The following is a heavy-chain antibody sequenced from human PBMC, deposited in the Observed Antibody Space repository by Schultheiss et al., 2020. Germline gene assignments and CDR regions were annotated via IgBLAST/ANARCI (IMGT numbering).Heavy chain of an antibody. D-gene: IGHD4-23*01. V-gene: IGHV4-61*02. Sequence: SQTLSLTCTVSGGSISSGDYYWSWIRQPPGKGLEWIGRIYTSGSTNYNPSLKSRVTMSVDTSKNQFSLKLSSVTAADTAVYYCARHRDYGGSALVLDWGQGTLVTVSS. CDR3: ARHRDYGGSALVLD. CDR1: GGSISSGDYY. CDR2: IYTSGST. J-gene: IGHJ1*01.